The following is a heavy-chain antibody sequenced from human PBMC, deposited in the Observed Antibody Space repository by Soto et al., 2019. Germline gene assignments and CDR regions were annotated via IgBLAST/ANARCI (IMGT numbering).Heavy chain of an antibody. D-gene: IGHD3-22*01. CDR2: IIHIFGTA. CDR1: GGTFSRHA. CDR3: ARGWGYDSNDYYYAY. V-gene: IGHV1-69*01. Sequence: QVQLVQSGAEVRKPGSSVKVSCKASGGTFSRHAISWVRQAPGQGLEWMGGIIHIFGTANHAQKFQGRVTIIADDSKSTVYMELSSLRSEDMAMYYCARGWGYDSNDYYYAYWGQGNLVIVSS. J-gene: IGHJ4*02.